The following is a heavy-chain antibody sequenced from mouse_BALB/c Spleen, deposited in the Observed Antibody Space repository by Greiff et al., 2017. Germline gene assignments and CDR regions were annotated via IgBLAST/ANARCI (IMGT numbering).Heavy chain of an antibody. CDR2: INPSTGYT. CDR1: AYTFTSYW. Sequence: VQLQQSGAELAKPGASVKMSCKASAYTFTSYWMHWVKQRPGQGLEWIGYINPSTGYTEYNQKFKDKATLTADKSSSTAYMQLSSLTSEDSAVYYCAPVITTGDYWGQGTTLTVSS. CDR3: APVITTGDY. V-gene: IGHV1-7*01. J-gene: IGHJ2*01. D-gene: IGHD1-1*01.